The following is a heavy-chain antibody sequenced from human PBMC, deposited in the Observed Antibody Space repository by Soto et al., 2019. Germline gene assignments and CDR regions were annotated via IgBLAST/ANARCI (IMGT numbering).Heavy chain of an antibody. D-gene: IGHD6-13*01. V-gene: IGHV3-23*01. CDR1: GFTFSTYA. Sequence: EVQLLQSGGGLVQPGESLRLSGAASGFTFSTYAMTWVRQAPGKGLQWVSGISNSGGSTYYADSVKGRFTIARDNSKNTLYLQMNSLRAEDTAMYYCAKGPLAATVTWPFNNWGQGTLVTVSS. J-gene: IGHJ4*02. CDR2: ISNSGGST. CDR3: AKGPLAATVTWPFNN.